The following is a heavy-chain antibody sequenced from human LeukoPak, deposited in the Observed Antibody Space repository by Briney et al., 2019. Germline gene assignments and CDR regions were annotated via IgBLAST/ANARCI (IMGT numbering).Heavy chain of an antibody. Sequence: GGSLRLSCAASGFTFDDYGIHWVRQAPGKGLEWVSLISGDGGSTYYADSVKGRFTISRDNSKNSLYLQMNSLRTEDTALYYCAPVGGSSPIWGQGTLVTVSS. CDR3: APVGGSSPI. J-gene: IGHJ4*02. D-gene: IGHD1-26*01. V-gene: IGHV3-43*02. CDR2: ISGDGGST. CDR1: GFTFDDYG.